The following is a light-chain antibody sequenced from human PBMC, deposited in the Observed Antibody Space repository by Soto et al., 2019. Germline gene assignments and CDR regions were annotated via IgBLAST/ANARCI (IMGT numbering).Light chain of an antibody. V-gene: IGKV3-11*01. J-gene: IGKJ1*01. Sequence: EIVLTQSPSTLSLSPGETATLSCRASQSVSSYLAWYQQKPGQAPRLLIYGASTRATGIPAGFSGSGSGTDFTLTISSLEPEDFAVYYCQQRTNWPWTFGQGTKVDNK. CDR2: GAS. CDR1: QSVSSY. CDR3: QQRTNWPWT.